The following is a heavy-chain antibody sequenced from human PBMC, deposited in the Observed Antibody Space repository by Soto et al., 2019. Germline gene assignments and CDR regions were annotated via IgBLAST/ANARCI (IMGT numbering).Heavy chain of an antibody. D-gene: IGHD3-9*01. J-gene: IGHJ4*02. Sequence: QVQLVESGGGVVQPGRSLRLSCAASGFTFSSYGMHWVRQAPGKGLEWVALIWSDGSNEYYADSVKGRFTIFRDNSKQTLYLQMNNLRAEDTDVYYCARVFDTYYFDSWGQGNMVTVSS. CDR1: GFTFSSYG. CDR2: IWSDGSNE. CDR3: ARVFDTYYFDS. V-gene: IGHV3-33*01.